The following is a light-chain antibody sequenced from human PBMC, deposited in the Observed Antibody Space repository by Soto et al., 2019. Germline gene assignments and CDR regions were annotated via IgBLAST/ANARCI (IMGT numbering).Light chain of an antibody. CDR2: EVS. CDR3: SSHTSYSTRV. Sequence: QSVLTQPASVSGSPGQSIAISCTGTSSDVGGYNYVSWYQQHPGKAPKLMIHEVSNRPSGISDRFSGSKSGNTASLTISGLQADDEVDYYCSSHTSYSTRVFGTGTKVT. V-gene: IGLV2-14*01. CDR1: SSDVGGYNY. J-gene: IGLJ1*01.